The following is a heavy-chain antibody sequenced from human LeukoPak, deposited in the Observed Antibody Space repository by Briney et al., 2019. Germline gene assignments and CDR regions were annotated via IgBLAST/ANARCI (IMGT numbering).Heavy chain of an antibody. CDR2: ISAYNGNT. CDR1: GYTFTSYG. V-gene: IGHV1-18*01. Sequence: ASVKVSRKASGYTFTSYGISWVRQAPGQGLEWMGWISAYNGNTNYAQKLQGRVTMTTDTSTSTAYMELRSLRSDDTAVYYCARSGKLWFGELENWFDPWGQGTLVTVSS. D-gene: IGHD3-10*01. CDR3: ARSGKLWFGELENWFDP. J-gene: IGHJ5*02.